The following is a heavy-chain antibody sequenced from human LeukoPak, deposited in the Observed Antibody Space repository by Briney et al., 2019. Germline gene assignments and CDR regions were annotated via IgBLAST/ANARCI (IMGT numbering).Heavy chain of an antibody. CDR3: ARDIRGSYFGFDY. CDR1: GFAFSSYW. V-gene: IGHV3-7*01. Sequence: GGSLRLSCAASGFAFSSYWMSWVRQAPGKGLEWVANIKQDGSEKYYVDSVKGRFTISRDNAKNSLYLQMNSLRAEDTAVYYCARDIRGSYFGFDYWGQGTLVTVSS. CDR2: IKQDGSEK. J-gene: IGHJ4*02. D-gene: IGHD1-26*01.